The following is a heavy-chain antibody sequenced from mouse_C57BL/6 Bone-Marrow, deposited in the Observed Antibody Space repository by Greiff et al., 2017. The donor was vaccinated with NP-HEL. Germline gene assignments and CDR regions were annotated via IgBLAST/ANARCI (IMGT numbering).Heavy chain of an antibody. CDR3: ARWDDYDDY. V-gene: IGHV3-6*01. J-gene: IGHJ2*01. CDR2: ISYDGSN. Sequence: VQLQQSGPGLVKPSQSLSLTCSVTGYSITSGYYWNWIRQFPGNKLEWMGYISYDGSNNYNPSLKNRISITRDTSKNQFFLKLNSVTTEDTATYYCARWDDYDDYWGQGTTLTVSS. CDR1: GYSITSGYY. D-gene: IGHD2-4*01.